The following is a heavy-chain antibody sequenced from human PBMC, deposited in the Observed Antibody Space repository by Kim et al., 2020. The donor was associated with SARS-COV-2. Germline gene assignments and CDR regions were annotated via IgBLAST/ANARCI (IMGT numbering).Heavy chain of an antibody. J-gene: IGHJ4*02. Sequence: GGSLRRSCAASGFTFSSYAMHWVRQAPGKGLEWVAVISYDGSNKYYADSVKGRFTISRDNSKNTLYLQMNSLRAEDTAVYYCARSYDSSGYYWNYWGQGTLVTVSS. V-gene: IGHV3-30*04. D-gene: IGHD3-22*01. CDR3: ARSYDSSGYYWNY. CDR1: GFTFSSYA. CDR2: ISYDGSNK.